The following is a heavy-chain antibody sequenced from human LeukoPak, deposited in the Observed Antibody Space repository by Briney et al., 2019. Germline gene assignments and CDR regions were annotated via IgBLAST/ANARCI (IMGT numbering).Heavy chain of an antibody. D-gene: IGHD2-15*01. CDR1: GFTFSNYD. V-gene: IGHV3-30*02. J-gene: IGHJ4*02. CDR3: AKGGRHGHSSYERGYFDF. CDR2: IQYSGSKK. Sequence: GGSLRLSCAASGFTFSNYDMHWVRQAPGKGLEWVAFIQYSGSKKYYVDSVEGRFTIPRDNSKNTLSVQMNSLRTEDTAVYYCAKGGRHGHSSYERGYFDFWGQGALVTVSS.